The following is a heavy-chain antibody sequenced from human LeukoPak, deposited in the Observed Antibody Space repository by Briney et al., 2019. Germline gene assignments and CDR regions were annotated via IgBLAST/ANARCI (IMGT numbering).Heavy chain of an antibody. CDR3: ARASGGYYNNWFDP. CDR2: IYYTGGT. V-gene: IGHV4-59*01. Sequence: SETLSLTCTVSGGSLSTYYWSWIRQPPGKGLDWMGYIYYTGGTNYNPSLKSRVTISVDTSKNQFSLNLNSVTAADTAVYYCARASGGYYNNWFDPWGQGTLVTVSS. J-gene: IGHJ5*02. CDR1: GGSLSTYY. D-gene: IGHD3-22*01.